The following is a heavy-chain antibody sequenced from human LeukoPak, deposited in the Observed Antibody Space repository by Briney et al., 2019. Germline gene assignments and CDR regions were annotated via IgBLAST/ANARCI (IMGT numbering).Heavy chain of an antibody. J-gene: IGHJ3*02. CDR2: IGTAGDT. CDR3: ARGTAGYAFDI. CDR1: GFTFSSYD. V-gene: IGHV3-13*01. Sequence: GGSLRLSCAASGFTFSSYDMHWVRQATGKGLEWVSAIGTAGDTYYPGSVKGRFTISRENAKNSLYLQMNSLRAGDTAVYYCARGTAGYAFDIWGQGKMVTVSS.